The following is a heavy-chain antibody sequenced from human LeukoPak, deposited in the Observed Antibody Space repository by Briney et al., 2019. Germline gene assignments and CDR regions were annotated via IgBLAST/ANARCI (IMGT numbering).Heavy chain of an antibody. V-gene: IGHV3-23*01. D-gene: IGHD6-13*01. CDR2: ISGSGGST. CDR1: GFTFSSYG. Sequence: PGGTLRLSCAASGFTFSSYGMSWVRQAPGKGLEWVSAISGSGGSTYYADSVKGRFTISRDNSKNTLYLQMNSLRAEDTAVYYCAKGHEAAAGFDYWGQGTLVTVSS. J-gene: IGHJ4*02. CDR3: AKGHEAAAGFDY.